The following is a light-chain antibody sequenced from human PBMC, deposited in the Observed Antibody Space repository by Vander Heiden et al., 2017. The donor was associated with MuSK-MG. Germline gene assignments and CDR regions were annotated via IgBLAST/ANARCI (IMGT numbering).Light chain of an antibody. CDR3: QQSYSTPLT. Sequence: DIQMTQSPSSLSASVGDRVTITCRASQSISSYLNWYQQKPGKAPKLLIYAASSLQSRVPSRFSGSGSGTDFTLTISSLQPEDFATYYCQQSYSTPLTFGPGTKVEIK. CDR1: QSISSY. CDR2: AAS. V-gene: IGKV1-39*01. J-gene: IGKJ3*01.